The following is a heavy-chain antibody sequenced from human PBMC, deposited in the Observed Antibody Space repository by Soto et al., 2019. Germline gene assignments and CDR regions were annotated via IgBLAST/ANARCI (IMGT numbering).Heavy chain of an antibody. V-gene: IGHV3-23*01. D-gene: IGHD2-15*01. J-gene: IGHJ4*02. CDR2: ISGSGSST. Sequence: EVQLLESGGGLVQPGGSLRLSCAASGFTFSTSGMSWVRQAPGKGLEWVSAISGSGSSTYYADSVKGRFTISRYNSKNTLYLQMNSLRAEDTAVYYCAKGTLCSGGSCYSGLLDYWGQGTLVTVSS. CDR1: GFTFSTSG. CDR3: AKGTLCSGGSCYSGLLDY.